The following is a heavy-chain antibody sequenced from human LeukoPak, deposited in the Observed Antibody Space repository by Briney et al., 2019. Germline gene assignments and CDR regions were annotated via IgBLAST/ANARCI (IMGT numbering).Heavy chain of an antibody. CDR2: IYHSGST. Sequence: SETLSLTCTVSGYSISNGYYWGWIRQPPGKGLEWIGSIYHSGSTYYNPSLKSRVTISVDTSKNQFSLKLSSVTAADTAVYYCARDPYTATDAFDIWGQGTMVTVSS. D-gene: IGHD4-17*01. CDR1: GYSISNGYY. V-gene: IGHV4-38-2*02. J-gene: IGHJ3*02. CDR3: ARDPYTATDAFDI.